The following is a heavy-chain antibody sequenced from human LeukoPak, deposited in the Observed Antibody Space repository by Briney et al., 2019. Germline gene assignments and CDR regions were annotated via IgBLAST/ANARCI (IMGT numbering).Heavy chain of an antibody. J-gene: IGHJ4*02. CDR1: GASVGSGSFY. Sequence: SEPLSLTCTVSGASVGSGSFYWNWVRQPPGKGLEWIGYISYSGHTNYNPSFKSRVTMSVDKSKNQFSLKLTSVTAADRAVYFCARTHSYGSQYYFGYWGQGALVTVSS. D-gene: IGHD5-18*01. V-gene: IGHV4-61*01. CDR2: ISYSGHT. CDR3: ARTHSYGSQYYFGY.